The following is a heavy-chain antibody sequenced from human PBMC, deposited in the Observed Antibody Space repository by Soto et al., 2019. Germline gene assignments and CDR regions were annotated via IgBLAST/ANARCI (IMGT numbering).Heavy chain of an antibody. CDR3: ARVRQRLGFFDY. CDR2: IYYSGGT. D-gene: IGHD3-16*01. J-gene: IGHJ4*02. V-gene: IGHV4-31*03. CDR1: GGSISSGAYY. Sequence: QVQLQESGPGLVKPSQTLSLTCTVSGGSISSGAYYWSWIRQPPGKGLEWIGYIYYSGGTYYNPYLESRVTISRDTSKNQFSLRLNSMTAADTAVYYCARVRQRLGFFDYWGQGTLVTVSS.